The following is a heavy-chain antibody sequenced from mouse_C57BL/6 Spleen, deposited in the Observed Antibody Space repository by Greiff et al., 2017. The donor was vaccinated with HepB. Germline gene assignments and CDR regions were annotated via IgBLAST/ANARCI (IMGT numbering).Heavy chain of an antibody. V-gene: IGHV5-12*01. CDR3: ARPEGYYAMDY. CDR1: GFTFSDYY. Sequence: EVKVVESGGGLVQPGGSLKLSCAASGFTFSDYYMYWVRQTPEKRLEWVAYISNGGGSTYYPDTVKGRFTISRDNAKNTLYLQISRLKSEDTAMYYGARPEGYYAMDYWGQGTSVTVSS. J-gene: IGHJ4*01. CDR2: ISNGGGST.